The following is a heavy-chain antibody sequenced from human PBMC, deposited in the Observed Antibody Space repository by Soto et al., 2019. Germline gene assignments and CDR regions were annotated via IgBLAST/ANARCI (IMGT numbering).Heavy chain of an antibody. J-gene: IGHJ6*02. D-gene: IGHD6-6*01. V-gene: IGHV1-2*02. CDR3: ARDLSEYSSSSHLFYYYYYGMDV. Sequence: ASVKVSCKASGYTFTGYYMHWVRQAPGQGLEWMGWINPNSGGTDYAQKFQGRVTMTRDTSISTAYMELSRLRSDDTAVYYCARDLSEYSSSSHLFYYYYYGMDVWGQGTTVTVSS. CDR1: GYTFTGYY. CDR2: INPNSGGT.